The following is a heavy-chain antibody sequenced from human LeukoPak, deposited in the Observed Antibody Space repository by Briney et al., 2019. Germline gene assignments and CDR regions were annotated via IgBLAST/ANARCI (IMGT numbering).Heavy chain of an antibody. J-gene: IGHJ3*02. CDR3: ARDEYNWNVDAFDI. V-gene: IGHV3-7*01. CDR1: GFTFSSNW. Sequence: GGSLRLSCAASGFTFSSNWMSWVRQAPGKGLEWVANIKEDGSEKYYVDSVKGRFTISRDDAKNSLYLQMNSLRAEDTAVYYCARDEYNWNVDAFDIWGQGTVVTVSS. CDR2: IKEDGSEK. D-gene: IGHD1-20*01.